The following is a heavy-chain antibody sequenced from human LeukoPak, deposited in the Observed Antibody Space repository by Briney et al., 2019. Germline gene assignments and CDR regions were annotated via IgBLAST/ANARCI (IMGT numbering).Heavy chain of an antibody. CDR3: AREGYYDSSGYYSRTFDI. CDR1: GGSISSHY. CDR2: IYYSGST. Sequence: SETLSLTCTVSGGSISSHYWSWIRQPPGKGLESIGYIYYSGSTNYNPSLKSRVTISVDTSKNQFSLKLSSVTAADTAVYYCAREGYYDSSGYYSRTFDIWGQRTMVTVSS. J-gene: IGHJ3*02. D-gene: IGHD3-22*01. V-gene: IGHV4-59*11.